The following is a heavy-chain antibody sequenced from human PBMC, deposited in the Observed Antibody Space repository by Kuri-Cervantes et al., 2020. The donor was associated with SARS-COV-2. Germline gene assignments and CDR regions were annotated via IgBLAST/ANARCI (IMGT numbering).Heavy chain of an antibody. D-gene: IGHD6-6*01. CDR1: GFTFSSYG. Sequence: GGSLRLSCAASGFTFSSYGMHWVRQAPGKGLEWMGIINPSGGSTSYAQKFQGRVTMTRDTSTSTVYMELSSLRSEDTAVYYCARSSSPNVGAFDYWGQGTLVTVSS. V-gene: IGHV1-46*01. CDR2: INPSGGST. CDR3: ARSSSPNVGAFDY. J-gene: IGHJ4*02.